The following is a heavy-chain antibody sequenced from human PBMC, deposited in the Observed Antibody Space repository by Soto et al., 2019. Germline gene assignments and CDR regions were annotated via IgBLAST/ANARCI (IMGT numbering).Heavy chain of an antibody. V-gene: IGHV3-23*01. CDR1: GFTFSSYA. D-gene: IGHD6-19*01. Sequence: SLRLTCAASGFTFSSYAMCSVRQAPGKGLEWVSAISGSGGSTYYADSVKGRFTISRDNSKNTLYLQLNSLRAEDTAIYYGAMKEAGNRPFDYWGQGTLVTVSS. CDR2: ISGSGGST. CDR3: AMKEAGNRPFDY. J-gene: IGHJ4*02.